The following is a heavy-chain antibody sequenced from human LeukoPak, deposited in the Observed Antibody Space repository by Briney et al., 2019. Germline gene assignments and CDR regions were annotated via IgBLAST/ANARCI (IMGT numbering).Heavy chain of an antibody. D-gene: IGHD3-3*01. V-gene: IGHV4-4*07. CDR1: GGSISSYY. J-gene: IGHJ4*02. CDR2: IYTSGST. CDR3: ARGAEYYAIWRGYAGYSDY. Sequence: SETLSLTCTVSGGSISSYYWSWIRQPAGKGLEWIGRIYTSGSTNYNPSLKSRVTISVDTSKNQFSLKLSSVTAADTAVYFCARGAEYYAIWRGYAGYSDYWGQGISVTVSS.